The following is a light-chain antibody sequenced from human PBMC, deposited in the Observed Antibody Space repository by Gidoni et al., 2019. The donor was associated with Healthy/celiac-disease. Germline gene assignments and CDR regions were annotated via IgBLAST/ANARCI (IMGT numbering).Light chain of an antibody. Sequence: IQMTQSPSSLSASVGDRVPITFRASQSISSYLNWYQQKPGKAPKLLIYAASSLQSGVPSRFSGSGSGTDFTLTISSLQPEDFATYYCQQSYSTPRTFGQGTKVEIK. CDR2: AAS. V-gene: IGKV1-39*01. J-gene: IGKJ1*01. CDR1: QSISSY. CDR3: QQSYSTPRT.